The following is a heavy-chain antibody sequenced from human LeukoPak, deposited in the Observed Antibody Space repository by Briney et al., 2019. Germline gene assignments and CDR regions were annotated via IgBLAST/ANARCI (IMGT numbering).Heavy chain of an antibody. V-gene: IGHV4-34*01. CDR2: INHSGST. J-gene: IGHJ6*03. D-gene: IGHD2-21*01. CDR1: GGSFSGYY. Sequence: SETLSLTCAVYGGSFSGYYWSWIRQPPGKGLEWIGEINHSGSTNYNPSLKSRVTISVDTSKNQFSLKLSSVTAADTAVYYCARGQLSYCGGDCYWNYCYYMDVWGKGTTVTVSS. CDR3: ARGQLSYCGGDCYWNYCYYMDV.